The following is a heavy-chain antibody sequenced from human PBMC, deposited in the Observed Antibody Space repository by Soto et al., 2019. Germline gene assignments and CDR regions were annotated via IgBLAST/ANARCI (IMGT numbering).Heavy chain of an antibody. V-gene: IGHV4-30-2*01. D-gene: IGHD2-8*01. CDR3: ARGKWSSPEDY. CDR1: DGSISTGAYS. J-gene: IGHJ4*02. CDR2: IYHSGSA. Sequence: PSETLSLPCAVSDGSISTGAYSWSWIRQPPGNGLEWIGYIYHSGSAYYNPSLKTRVTMSVDRSKNQFSLKLSSVTAADTAGYYCARGKWSSPEDYWGQGTLVTVSS.